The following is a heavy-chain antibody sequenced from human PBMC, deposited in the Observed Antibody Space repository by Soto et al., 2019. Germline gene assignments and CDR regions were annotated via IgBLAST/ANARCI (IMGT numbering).Heavy chain of an antibody. V-gene: IGHV1-8*01. CDR3: ASGRGGYVLCHYYCYYMDV. CDR2: MNPNSGNT. Sequence: QVQLVQSGAEVKKPGASVKVSCKASGYTFTSYDISWVRQAAGQGLEWMGWMNPNSGNTGYAQKFQGRVTMTRNTSINTAYMKLCSLISEDTAVYYCASGRGGYVLCHYYCYYMDVWGKGTTVTVSS. J-gene: IGHJ6*03. D-gene: IGHD5-12*01. CDR1: GYTFTSYD.